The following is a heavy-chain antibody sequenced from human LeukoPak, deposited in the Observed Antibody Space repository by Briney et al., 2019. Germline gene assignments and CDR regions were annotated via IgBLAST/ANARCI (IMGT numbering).Heavy chain of an antibody. CDR1: GFTFSSYA. CDR3: ASLRGH. CDR2: IDGSSNSI. V-gene: IGHV3-48*04. D-gene: IGHD4-17*01. Sequence: PGGSLRLSCAASGFTFSSYAMHWVRQAPGKGLEWVSFIDGSSNSIYYADSVKGRFTISRDNAKNSLYLQMNSLRAEDTAVYYCASLRGHWGQGTLVTVSS. J-gene: IGHJ4*02.